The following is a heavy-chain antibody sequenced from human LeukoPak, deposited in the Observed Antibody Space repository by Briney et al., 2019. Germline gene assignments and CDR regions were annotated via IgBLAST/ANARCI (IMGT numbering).Heavy chain of an antibody. CDR1: GYTFTSYY. D-gene: IGHD3-22*01. CDR2: INPSGGST. CDR3: ARDSGRSGSSGLDGY. J-gene: IGHJ4*02. V-gene: IGHV1-46*01. Sequence: GASVKVSCKASGYTFTSYYMHWVRQAPGQGLEWMGIINPSGGSTSYAQKFQGRVTMTRDTSTSTVYMELSNLRSEDTAVYYCARDSGRSGSSGLDGYWGQGTLVTVSS.